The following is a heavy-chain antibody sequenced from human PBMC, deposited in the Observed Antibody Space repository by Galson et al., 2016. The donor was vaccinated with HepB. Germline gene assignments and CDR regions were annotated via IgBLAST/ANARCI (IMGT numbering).Heavy chain of an antibody. CDR2: IDPSDSYT. J-gene: IGHJ4*02. Sequence: QSGAEVKKPGESLRISCKGSGYTFTNYWISWVRQMPGKGLEWMGRIDPSDSYTNYSPSFQGHVTISVDKSINTAYLQWSSLKASATALYYCARPGAVAGLWYPFDYWGQGTLVTVSS. V-gene: IGHV5-10-1*01. CDR3: ARPGAVAGLWYPFDY. CDR1: GYTFTNYW. D-gene: IGHD6-19*01.